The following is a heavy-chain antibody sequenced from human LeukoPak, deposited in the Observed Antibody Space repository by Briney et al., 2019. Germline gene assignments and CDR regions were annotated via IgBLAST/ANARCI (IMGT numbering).Heavy chain of an antibody. CDR1: GGSISSYY. V-gene: IGHV4-59*01. D-gene: IGHD6-19*01. Sequence: SETLSLTCTVSGGSISSYYWSWIRQPPGKGLEWIGYIYYNGSTNYNPSLKSRVTISVDTSKNQFSLKLSSVTAADTAVYCCARVSRGSGWYGWWFDPWGQGTLVTVSS. CDR3: ARVSRGSGWYGWWFDP. J-gene: IGHJ5*02. CDR2: IYYNGST.